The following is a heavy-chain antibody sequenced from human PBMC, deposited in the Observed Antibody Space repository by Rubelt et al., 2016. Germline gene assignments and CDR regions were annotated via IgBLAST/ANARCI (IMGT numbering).Heavy chain of an antibody. J-gene: IGHJ4*02. V-gene: IGHV3-73*01. Sequence: EVQLVESGGGLVQPGRSLRLSCAASGFTFSGFAMHWVRQASGKGLEWVGRIRSKANSYATAYAASVKGRFTISRDDSKNTAYLQMNSLKTEDTAVYYCTRLAGYGGNVYWGQGTLVTVSS. CDR2: IRSKANSYAT. CDR3: TRLAGYGGNVY. CDR1: GFTFSGFA. D-gene: IGHD4-23*01.